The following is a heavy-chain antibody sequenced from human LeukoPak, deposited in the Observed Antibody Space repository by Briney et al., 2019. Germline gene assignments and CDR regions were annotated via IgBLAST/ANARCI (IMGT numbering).Heavy chain of an antibody. CDR2: IRYDGNNR. CDR1: GFTFSTYA. J-gene: IGHJ4*02. Sequence: GGSLRLSCAASGFTFSTYAMHWVRQAPGKGLEWVAFIRYDGNNRYYADSVKGRFTISRDNSKNTLYLQMNSLRAEDTAVYYCARDAPGNTALDYWGQGTLVTVSS. D-gene: IGHD5-18*01. CDR3: ARDAPGNTALDY. V-gene: IGHV3-30*02.